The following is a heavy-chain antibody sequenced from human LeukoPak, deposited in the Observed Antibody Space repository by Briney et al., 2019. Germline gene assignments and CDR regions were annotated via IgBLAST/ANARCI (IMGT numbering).Heavy chain of an antibody. Sequence: GEAPEISLQCSGYIFTDYWIGWGRPVPGKGLGWMGIIYPGDSDIRYSPSFQGQVTMSADKSISTAYLQWSSLKASDTAMYYCVRPPQYSTYWHALQDFWGQGTLVTVSS. CDR3: VRPPQYSTYWHALQDF. CDR1: GYIFTDYW. V-gene: IGHV5-51*01. CDR2: IYPGDSDI. D-gene: IGHD6-13*01. J-gene: IGHJ4*02.